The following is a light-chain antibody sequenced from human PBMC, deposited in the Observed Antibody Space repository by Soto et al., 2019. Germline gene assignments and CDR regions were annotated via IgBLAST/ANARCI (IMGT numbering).Light chain of an antibody. V-gene: IGKV3-15*01. CDR2: AAS. CDR3: HQRRQWPLT. CDR1: QSVSNK. J-gene: IGKJ4*01. Sequence: EIVMTQSPATLSVSPGERATLSCRASQSVSNKLVWYQQKPGQAPRLLIYAASTRATGIPARFSGSGSGTDFTLTISSLESEDFAVYYCHQRRQWPLTFGGGTKVDIK.